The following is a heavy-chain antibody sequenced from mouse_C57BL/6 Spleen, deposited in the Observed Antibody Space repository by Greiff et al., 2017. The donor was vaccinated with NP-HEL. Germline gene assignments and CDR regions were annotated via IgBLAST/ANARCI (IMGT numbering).Heavy chain of an antibody. V-gene: IGHV1-53*01. CDR2: INPSNGGP. J-gene: IGHJ1*03. CDR3: ARGYYGSSYNWYVDV. CDR1: GYTFTSYW. Sequence: QVQLQQPGTELVKPGASVKLSCKASGYTFTSYWMHWVKQRPGQGLEWIGNINPSNGGPNYNEKFKSKATLTVDKSSSTAYMQLSSLTSEDSAVYYCARGYYGSSYNWYVDVWGTGTTVTVSS. D-gene: IGHD1-1*01.